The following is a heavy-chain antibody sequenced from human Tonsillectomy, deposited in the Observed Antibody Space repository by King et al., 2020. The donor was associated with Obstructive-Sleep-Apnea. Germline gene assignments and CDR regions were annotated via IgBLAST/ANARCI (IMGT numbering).Heavy chain of an antibody. J-gene: IGHJ6*02. CDR2: ISSSSSTI. Sequence: VQLVESGGGLVQPGGSLRLSCAASGFTFSSYSMNWVRPAPGKGLEWVSYISSSSSTIYYADSVKGRFTISRDNAKNSLYLQMNSLRAEDTAVYYCASSDSSGYYYRYGMDVWGQGTTVTVSS. CDR1: GFTFSSYS. D-gene: IGHD3-22*01. CDR3: ASSDSSGYYYRYGMDV. V-gene: IGHV3-48*04.